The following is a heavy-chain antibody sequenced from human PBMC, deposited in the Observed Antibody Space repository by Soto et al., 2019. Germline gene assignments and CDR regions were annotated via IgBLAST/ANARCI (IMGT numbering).Heavy chain of an antibody. CDR1: GGSISSYY. V-gene: IGHV4-59*08. CDR2: IYYSGST. D-gene: IGHD6-13*01. Sequence: SETLSLTCTVSGGSISSYYWSWIRQPPGKGVEWIGYIYYSGSTNYNPSLKSRVTISVDTSKNQFSLKLSSVTAADTAVYYCARLRYSSSWYSPNYYYYCYMDVWGKGTTVTVSS. J-gene: IGHJ6*03. CDR3: ARLRYSSSWYSPNYYYYCYMDV.